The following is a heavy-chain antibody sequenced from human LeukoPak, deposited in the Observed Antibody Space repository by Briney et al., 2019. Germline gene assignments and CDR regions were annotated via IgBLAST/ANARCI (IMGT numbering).Heavy chain of an antibody. Sequence: PGSSLRLSCAASGFTFSTYGMHWVRQAPGKGLEWVAVISYDGSNKYYADSVKGRFTISRDNFKNTLYLQMNSLRADDTAVYYCAKEVYGDHPIDYWGQGTLVTVS. CDR1: GFTFSTYG. J-gene: IGHJ4*02. CDR2: ISYDGSNK. CDR3: AKEVYGDHPIDY. V-gene: IGHV3-30*18. D-gene: IGHD4-17*01.